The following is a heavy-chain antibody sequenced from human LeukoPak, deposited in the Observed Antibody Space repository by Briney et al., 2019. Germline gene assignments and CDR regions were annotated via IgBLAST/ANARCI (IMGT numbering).Heavy chain of an antibody. J-gene: IGHJ4*02. CDR1: GFTFSSYD. V-gene: IGHV3-13*01. CDR2: IGTAGDT. Sequence: GGSLRLSCAASGFTFSSYDMHWVRQATGKGLEWVSAIGTAGDTYYPGSVKGRFTISRENAKNSLYLQMNSLRAEDTGIYYCARDVGISNSWSYFDYWGQGTLVTVSS. D-gene: IGHD6-13*01. CDR3: ARDVGISNSWSYFDY.